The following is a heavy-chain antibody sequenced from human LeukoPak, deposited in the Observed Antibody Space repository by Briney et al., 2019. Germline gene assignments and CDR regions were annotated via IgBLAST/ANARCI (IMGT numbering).Heavy chain of an antibody. CDR2: ICPSDSDT. D-gene: IGHD6-19*01. V-gene: IGHV5-51*01. CDR1: GYSFSNYW. Sequence: GESLKISCKASGYSFSNYWIGWVRQMHGKGLEWMGIICPSDSDTRYSPSFQGQVTISADKSISTAYLQWSSLKASDTAMYYCARHGSGSGWYVYYYYGMDVWGQGTTVTVSS. CDR3: ARHGSGSGWYVYYYYGMDV. J-gene: IGHJ6*02.